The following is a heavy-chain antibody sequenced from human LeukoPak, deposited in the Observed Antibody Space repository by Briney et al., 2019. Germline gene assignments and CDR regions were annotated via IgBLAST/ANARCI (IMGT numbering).Heavy chain of an antibody. CDR3: ARAERRRYWYFDL. V-gene: IGHV4-30-4*08. CDR1: GGSISSGDYY. Sequence: SETLSLTCTVSGGSISSGDYYWSWIRQPPGKGLVWIGYVYYSVSTYYNPSLKSRVTISVDTSKNQFSLKLSSVTVADTAVYYCARAERRRYWYFDLWGRGTLVTVSS. J-gene: IGHJ2*01. CDR2: VYYSVST.